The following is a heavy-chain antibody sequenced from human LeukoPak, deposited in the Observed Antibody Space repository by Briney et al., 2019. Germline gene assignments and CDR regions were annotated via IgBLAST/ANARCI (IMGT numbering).Heavy chain of an antibody. Sequence: ASVNVSCKASGYTFTGYYMHWVRQAPGQGLEGMGWINPNSGGTNYAQKFQGRVTMTRDTSISTAYMELSRLRSDDTAVYYCARGGGRAYYFDYWGQGTLVTVSS. J-gene: IGHJ4*02. V-gene: IGHV1-2*02. CDR3: ARGGGRAYYFDY. CDR1: GYTFTGYY. D-gene: IGHD6-25*01. CDR2: INPNSGGT.